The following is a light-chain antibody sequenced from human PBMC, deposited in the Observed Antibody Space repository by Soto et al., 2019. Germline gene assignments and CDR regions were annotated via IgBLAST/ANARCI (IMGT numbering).Light chain of an antibody. CDR1: QSVSSSY. V-gene: IGKV3-20*01. J-gene: IGKJ5*01. Sequence: EIVLAQSPGTLSLSPGERATLSCRSSQSVSSSYLAWYQQKPGQAPRLLIYTASRRATGIPDRFSGSGSGTDFTLTINSLQAEDCAVYYCQQYYNWPRTFGQGTRLEIK. CDR3: QQYYNWPRT. CDR2: TAS.